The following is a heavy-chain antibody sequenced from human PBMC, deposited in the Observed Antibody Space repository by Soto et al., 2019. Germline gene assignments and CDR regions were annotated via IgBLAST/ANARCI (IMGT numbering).Heavy chain of an antibody. CDR3: TRDDYGSREKSPGDWYFDL. CDR2: IRSKAYGGTT. V-gene: IGHV3-49*04. Sequence: SLRLSCTASGFTFGDYAMSWVRQAPGKGLEWVGFIRSKAYGGTTEYAASVKGRFTISRDDSKSIAYLQMNSLKTEDTAVYYCTRDDYGSREKSPGDWYFDLWGRGTLVTVSS. D-gene: IGHD4-17*01. CDR1: GFTFGDYA. J-gene: IGHJ2*01.